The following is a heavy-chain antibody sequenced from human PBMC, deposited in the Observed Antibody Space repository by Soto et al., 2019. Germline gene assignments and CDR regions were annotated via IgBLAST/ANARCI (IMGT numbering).Heavy chain of an antibody. CDR3: AREEAGTTPGWCDP. Sequence: QVQLQESGPGLVKPSQTLSLTCTVSGASITSVGYSWTWIRQHPGKGLEWIGYVYHSGTTYYNPSLKSRATISVDTSKNKFYLRLTSLTAADTALYYCAREEAGTTPGWCDPWGQGTLVTVS. CDR1: GASITSVGYS. V-gene: IGHV4-31*03. D-gene: IGHD1-7*01. J-gene: IGHJ5*02. CDR2: VYHSGTT.